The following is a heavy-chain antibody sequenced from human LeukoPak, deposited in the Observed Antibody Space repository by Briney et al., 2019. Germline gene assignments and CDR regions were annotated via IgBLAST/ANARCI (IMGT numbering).Heavy chain of an antibody. J-gene: IGHJ6*03. CDR3: ARVYSNYYYMDV. V-gene: IGHV1-8*03. D-gene: IGHD2-21*01. CDR2: MNPNSGNT. Sequence: GASVKVSCKASGYTFTSYDINWVRQATGQGLEWMGWMNPNSGNTGYAQKFQGRVTITRNTSISTAYMELSSLRSEDTAVYYCARVYSNYYYMDVWGTGTTVTVSS. CDR1: GYTFTSYD.